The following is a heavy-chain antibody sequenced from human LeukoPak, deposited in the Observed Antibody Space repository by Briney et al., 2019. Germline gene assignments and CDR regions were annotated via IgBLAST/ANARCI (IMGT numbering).Heavy chain of an antibody. CDR3: ARRRGYSLDY. CDR1: GGSISSYY. V-gene: IGHV4-59*01. J-gene: IGHJ4*02. CDR2: IYYSGSA. Sequence: SETLSLTCTVSGGSISSYYWSWIRQPPGKGLEWIGYIYYSGSANYNPSLKSRVTISVDTSKNQFSLKLSSVTAADTAVYYCARRRGYSLDYWGQGTLVTVSS. D-gene: IGHD5-18*01.